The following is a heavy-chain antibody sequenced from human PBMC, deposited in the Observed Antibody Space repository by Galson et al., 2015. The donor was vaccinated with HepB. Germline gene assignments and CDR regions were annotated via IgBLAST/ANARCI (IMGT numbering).Heavy chain of an antibody. CDR1: GFTFSSYG. V-gene: IGHV3-33*08. Sequence: SLRLSCAASGFTFSSYGMHWVRQAPGKGLEWVAVIWYDGSNKYYADSVKGRFTISRDNSKNTLYLQMNSLRAEDTAVYYCARPGTGRAFDIWGQGTMVTVSS. D-gene: IGHD1-1*01. CDR3: ARPGTGRAFDI. J-gene: IGHJ3*02. CDR2: IWYDGSNK.